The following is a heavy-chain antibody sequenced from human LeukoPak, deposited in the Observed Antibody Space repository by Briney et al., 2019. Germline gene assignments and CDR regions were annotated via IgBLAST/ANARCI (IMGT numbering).Heavy chain of an antibody. CDR2: IRGDST. V-gene: IGHV3-23*01. J-gene: IGHJ4*02. CDR3: ARYLGYTYGMTFDY. Sequence: GGSLRLPCAASGFTSTTFAMSWVRQAPGKGLEWVSGIRGDSTYYADSVRGRFNISRDISKDTVSLQMNSLRAEDTAIYYCARYLGYTYGMTFDYWGQGTLVTVSS. CDR1: GFTSTTFA. D-gene: IGHD5-18*01.